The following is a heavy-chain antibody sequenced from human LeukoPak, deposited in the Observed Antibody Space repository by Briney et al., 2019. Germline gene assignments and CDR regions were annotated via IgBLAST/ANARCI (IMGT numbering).Heavy chain of an antibody. CDR2: ISGSGGST. CDR1: GFTFSSYA. D-gene: IGHD3-9*01. J-gene: IGHJ1*01. Sequence: GGSLRLSCAASGFTFSSYAMSWVRQAPGKGLEWVSAISGSGGSTYYADSVKGRFTISRDNSKNTLYLQMNSLRAEDTAVYCCAKSYDILTGYSIYFQHWGQGTLVTVSS. V-gene: IGHV3-23*01. CDR3: AKSYDILTGYSIYFQH.